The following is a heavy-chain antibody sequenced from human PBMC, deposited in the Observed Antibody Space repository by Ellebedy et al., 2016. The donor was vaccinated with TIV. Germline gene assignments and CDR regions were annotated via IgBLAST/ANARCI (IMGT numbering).Heavy chain of an antibody. D-gene: IGHD4-17*01. CDR3: AKEPYGDYDY. CDR1: GFTFSSYG. J-gene: IGHJ4*02. CDR2: ISYDGSNK. V-gene: IGHV3-30*18. Sequence: GESLKISXAASGFTFSSYGMHWVRQAPGKGLEWVAVISYDGSNKYYADSVKGRFTISRNNSKNTLYLQMNSLRAEDTAVYYYAKEPYGDYDYWGQGTLVTVSS.